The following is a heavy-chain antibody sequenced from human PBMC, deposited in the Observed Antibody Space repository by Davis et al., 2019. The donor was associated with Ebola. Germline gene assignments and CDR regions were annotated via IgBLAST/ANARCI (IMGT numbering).Heavy chain of an antibody. CDR1: GDSIRGGTYY. Sequence: SETLSLTCSVSGDSIRGGTYYWDWIRQPPGKGLEWIGSVSYSGGMYTTSMYYNASLKSRVTISADASKNQFSLKLSSVTAADTAVYYCARVNYDFWSGYYSGTWFDPWGQGTLVTVSS. D-gene: IGHD3-3*01. CDR2: VSYSGGMYTTSM. J-gene: IGHJ5*02. CDR3: ARVNYDFWSGYYSGTWFDP. V-gene: IGHV4-39*07.